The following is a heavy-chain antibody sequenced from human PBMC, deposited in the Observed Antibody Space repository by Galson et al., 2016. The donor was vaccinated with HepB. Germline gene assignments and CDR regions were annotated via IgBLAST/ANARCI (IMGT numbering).Heavy chain of an antibody. D-gene: IGHD3-10*01. CDR2: ISNDGSHA. J-gene: IGHJ4*02. CDR1: GFTFVNYA. V-gene: IGHV3-30*04. CDR3: ATNRWFGGLSQVDN. Sequence: SLRLSCAASGFTFVNYAFHWVRQAPGKGLEWVAVISNDGSHAFYADSARGRFTIPRDDSTNTVYLQMNSLRGEDTAVYFCATNRWFGGLSQVDNWGQGTLVTVSS.